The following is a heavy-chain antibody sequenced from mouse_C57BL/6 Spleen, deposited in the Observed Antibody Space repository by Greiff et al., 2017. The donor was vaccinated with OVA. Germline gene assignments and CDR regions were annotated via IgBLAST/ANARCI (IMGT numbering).Heavy chain of an antibody. CDR3: ARARVYYGSSCDYAMDH. J-gene: IGHJ4*01. CDR1: GYTFTDYN. CDR2: INPNNGGT. Sequence: EVQLQQSGPELVKPGASVKIPCKASGYTFTDYNMDWVKQSHGKSLEWIGDINPNNGGTIYNQKFKGKATLPVDKSSSTAYMELRSLTSEDTAVYYCARARVYYGSSCDYAMDHWGQGTSVTVSS. D-gene: IGHD1-1*01. V-gene: IGHV1-18*01.